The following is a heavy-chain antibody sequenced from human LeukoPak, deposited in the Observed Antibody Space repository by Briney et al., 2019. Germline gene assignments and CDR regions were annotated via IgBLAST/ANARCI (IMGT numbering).Heavy chain of an antibody. V-gene: IGHV1-18*04. CDR3: ARDTHIVVVTGKFNYGMDV. CDR2: ISAYNGNT. Sequence: GASVKVSCKASGYTFTSYGISWVRQAPGQGLEWMGWISAYNGNTNYAQKLQGRVTMTTDTSTSTAYMELRSPRSDDTAVYYCARDTHIVVVTGKFNYGMDVWGKGTTVTVSS. D-gene: IGHD2-21*02. J-gene: IGHJ6*04. CDR1: GYTFTSYG.